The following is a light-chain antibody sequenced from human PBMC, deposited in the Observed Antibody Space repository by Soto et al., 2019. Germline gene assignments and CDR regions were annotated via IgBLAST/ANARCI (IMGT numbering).Light chain of an antibody. Sequence: DIQMTQSPSSLSASVGDRVTITCQASHDISNYLNWYQHKPGKAPKHLIYGASNLETGVPSRFSGSGSETDFTFTISSLQPEDIATYYCQYCDYLPLFGPGTTVDLK. CDR1: HDISNY. J-gene: IGKJ3*01. V-gene: IGKV1-33*01. CDR3: QYCDYLPL. CDR2: GAS.